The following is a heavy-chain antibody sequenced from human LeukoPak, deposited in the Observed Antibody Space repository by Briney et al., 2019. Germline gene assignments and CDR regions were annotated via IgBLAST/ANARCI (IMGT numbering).Heavy chain of an antibody. CDR3: ARGSSSGWPDYFDH. V-gene: IGHV3-74*01. J-gene: IGHJ4*02. Sequence: PGGSLRLSCAASGFILSTYWMHWVRQVPGKGLLWVSRINGDGKDTPYADSVKGRFTISRDNAKNMLYPQMNSLRVEDTGVYYCARGSSSGWPDYFDHWGQGALVTVSS. CDR1: GFILSTYW. D-gene: IGHD6-19*01. CDR2: INGDGKDT.